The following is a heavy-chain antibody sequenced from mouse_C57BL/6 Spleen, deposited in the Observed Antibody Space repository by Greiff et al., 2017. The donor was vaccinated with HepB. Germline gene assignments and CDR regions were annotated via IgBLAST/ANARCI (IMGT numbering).Heavy chain of an antibody. CDR1: GYSITSGYY. CDR3: AREDDGYYHAMDY. V-gene: IGHV3-6*01. Sequence: DVQLQESGPGLVKPSQSLSLTCSVTGYSITSGYYWNWIRQFPGNKLEWMGYISYDGSNNYNPSLKNRISITRDTSKNQFFLKLNSVTTEDTATYYCAREDDGYYHAMDYWGQGTSVTVSS. D-gene: IGHD2-3*01. J-gene: IGHJ4*01. CDR2: ISYDGSN.